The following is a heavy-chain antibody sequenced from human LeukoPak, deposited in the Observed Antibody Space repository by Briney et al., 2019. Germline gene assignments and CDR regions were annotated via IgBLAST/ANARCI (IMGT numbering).Heavy chain of an antibody. Sequence: GGSLRLSCAASGFTFSDYYMSYIRQAPGKGLEWLSYISTSGSVIYYADSVKGRFTISRDNANNSLYLQMNSLRAEDTAVYYCARVRRGGRPTDAFETWGQGTMVTVSS. V-gene: IGHV3-11*01. CDR2: ISTSGSVI. CDR1: GFTFSDYY. J-gene: IGHJ3*02. CDR3: ARVRRGGRPTDAFET. D-gene: IGHD4-23*01.